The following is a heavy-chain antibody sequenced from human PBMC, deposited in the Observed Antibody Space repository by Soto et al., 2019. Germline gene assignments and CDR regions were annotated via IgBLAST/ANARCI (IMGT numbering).Heavy chain of an antibody. J-gene: IGHJ6*01. CDR3: ATSLWFGTQVEL. CDR1: GGYFNDNY. Sequence: QVQLQQWGAGLLKPSETLSLSCAVYGGYFNDNYYTWFRQPPGKGLERIGEISRSGTTKYIPTLKSRASRSFDTSKTQASLKVTSVTAAVTAVYYCATSLWFGTQVELWG. V-gene: IGHV4-34*01. D-gene: IGHD3-10*01. CDR2: ISRSGTT.